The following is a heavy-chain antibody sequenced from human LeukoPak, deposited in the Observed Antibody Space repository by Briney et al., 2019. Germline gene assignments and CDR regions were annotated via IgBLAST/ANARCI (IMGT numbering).Heavy chain of an antibody. D-gene: IGHD4-23*01. CDR2: ISSSGSTI. V-gene: IGHV3-48*03. CDR3: ARDLLDYGGNSRAFDI. Sequence: PGGSLRLSCAASGFTFSSYEMNWVRQAPGKGLEWVSYISSSGSTIYYADSVKGGFTISRDNAKNSLYLQMNSLRAEDTAVYYCARDLLDYGGNSRAFDIWGQGTMVTVSS. CDR1: GFTFSSYE. J-gene: IGHJ3*02.